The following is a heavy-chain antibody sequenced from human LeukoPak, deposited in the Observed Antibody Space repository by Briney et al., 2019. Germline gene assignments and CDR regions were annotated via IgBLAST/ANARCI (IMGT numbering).Heavy chain of an antibody. CDR3: ARAARPDY. CDR1: GFTFSSYS. CDR2: ISSSSSTI. D-gene: IGHD6-6*01. V-gene: IGHV3-48*04. J-gene: IGHJ4*02. Sequence: GGSLRLSCAASGFTFSSYSMNWVRQAPGKGLEWVSYISSSSSTIYYADSVKGRFTISRDNAKNSLYLRMNSLRAEDTAVYYCARAARPDYWGQGTLVTVSS.